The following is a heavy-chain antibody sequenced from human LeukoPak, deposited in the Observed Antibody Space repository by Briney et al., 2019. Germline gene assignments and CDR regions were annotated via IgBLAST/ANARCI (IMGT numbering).Heavy chain of an antibody. J-gene: IGHJ4*02. Sequence: ASVKVSCKASGYTFTDYYLHWVRQAPGQGLQWMGWINSNSAGTNYAQKFQGRVTLTRDTSINTAYMELGSLTSDDTAIYYCARMSAGGTVIDNWGQGTLVTASS. CDR2: INSNSAGT. CDR3: ARMSAGGTVIDN. D-gene: IGHD6-13*01. V-gene: IGHV1-2*02. CDR1: GYTFTDYY.